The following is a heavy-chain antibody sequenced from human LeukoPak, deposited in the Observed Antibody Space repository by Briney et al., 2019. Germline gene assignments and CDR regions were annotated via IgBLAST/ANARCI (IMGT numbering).Heavy chain of an antibody. CDR2: TYHRSKWYN. CDR3: ARAIGIYDYVWGSHRWGYYYMDV. V-gene: IGHV6-1*01. Sequence: SQTLSLTCAISGDSVSSKSAAWNWIRQSPSRGLEWLGRTYHRSKWYNDYAVSVKSRITIKTDTSKNQFSLQLNSVTPEDTAVYYCARAIGIYDYVWGSHRWGYYYMDVWGKGTTVTVSS. D-gene: IGHD3-16*02. J-gene: IGHJ6*03. CDR1: GDSVSSKSAA.